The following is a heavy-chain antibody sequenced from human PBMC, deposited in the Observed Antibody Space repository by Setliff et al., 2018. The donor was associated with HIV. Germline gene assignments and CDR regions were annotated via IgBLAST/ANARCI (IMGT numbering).Heavy chain of an antibody. CDR1: GGSISRYY. V-gene: IGHV4-59*01. J-gene: IGHJ4*02. CDR2: IYYSGST. Sequence: SETLSLTCTVSGGSISRYYWSWIRQPPGKGLEWIGYIYYSGSTNYNPSLKSRVTISVDTSRNQFSLKLTSVTAADTAVYYCARGPSLQTTLFDYWGQGTLVTVSS. CDR3: ARGPSLQTTLFDY.